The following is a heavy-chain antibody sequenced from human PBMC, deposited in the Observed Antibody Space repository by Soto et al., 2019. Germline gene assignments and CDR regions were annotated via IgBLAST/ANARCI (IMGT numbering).Heavy chain of an antibody. V-gene: IGHV3-23*01. Sequence: EVQLLESGGVLVQPGGSLRLSCAASGFTFSTYAMTWVRQAPGKGLEWVSSISGSGGRTYYADSVKGRFTISRDNSKNTLYLQTNSLGVEDTALYYCSYDTFGDKDFWGQGTPVTVSS. J-gene: IGHJ4*02. CDR2: ISGSGGRT. CDR3: SYDTFGDKDF. CDR1: GFTFSTYA. D-gene: IGHD3-9*01.